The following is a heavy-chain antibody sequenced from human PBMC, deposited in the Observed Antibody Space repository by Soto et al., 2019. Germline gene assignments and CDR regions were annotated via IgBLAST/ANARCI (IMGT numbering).Heavy chain of an antibody. Sequence: GGSLRLSCAASGFTFSSYGMHWVRQAPGKGLEWVAFIWHDGGNKLYAESVKGRFTISRDNSKNTLYLQMTSLSAEDTAMYYCARDGDVNTGFGKDYWGQGTLVTVSS. J-gene: IGHJ4*02. V-gene: IGHV3-33*01. CDR2: IWHDGGNK. CDR3: ARDGDVNTGFGKDY. D-gene: IGHD3-16*01. CDR1: GFTFSSYG.